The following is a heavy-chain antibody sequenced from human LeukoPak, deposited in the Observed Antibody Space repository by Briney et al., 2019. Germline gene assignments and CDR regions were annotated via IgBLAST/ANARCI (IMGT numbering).Heavy chain of an antibody. V-gene: IGHV4-4*02. CDR3: ARGYDYVWGSYRPRSYFDY. CDR1: GGSISSSNW. Sequence: PSETLSLTCAVSGGSISSSNWWSWVRQPPGKGLEWIGEINHSGSTNYNPSLKSRVTISVDTSKNQFSLKLSSVTAADTAVYYCARGYDYVWGSYRPRSYFDYWGQGTLVTVSS. CDR2: INHSGST. J-gene: IGHJ4*02. D-gene: IGHD3-16*02.